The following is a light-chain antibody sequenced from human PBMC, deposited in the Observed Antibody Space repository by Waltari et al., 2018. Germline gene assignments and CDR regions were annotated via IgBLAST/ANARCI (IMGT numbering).Light chain of an antibody. V-gene: IGKV3-20*01. CDR3: QQYGTSLST. Sequence: EIVLTQSPGTLSLSPGERATLSCRASQSVTNNYLAWYQQKRGQAPRAPIYGASSRASGVPERFRGSGSGTDFTLTISRLEPEDFAVYYCQQYGTSLSTFGQGTRVEIK. CDR2: GAS. J-gene: IGKJ1*01. CDR1: QSVTNNY.